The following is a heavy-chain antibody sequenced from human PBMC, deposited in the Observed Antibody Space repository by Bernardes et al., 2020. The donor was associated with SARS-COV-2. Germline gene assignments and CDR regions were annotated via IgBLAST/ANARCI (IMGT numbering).Heavy chain of an antibody. J-gene: IGHJ6*02. V-gene: IGHV3-15*01. CDR1: GFTFSNAW. CDR2: IKSKTDGGTT. Sequence: VGPLPLSCAASGFTFSNAWMSWVRQAPGPGLAWVGRIKSKTDGGTTDYAAPVKGRFTISRDDSKNTLYLQMNSLKTEDTAVYYCTNIRGRYSSSSGGFYYYGMDFWGQGTTVTVSS. D-gene: IGHD6-6*01. CDR3: TNIRGRYSSSSGGFYYYGMDF.